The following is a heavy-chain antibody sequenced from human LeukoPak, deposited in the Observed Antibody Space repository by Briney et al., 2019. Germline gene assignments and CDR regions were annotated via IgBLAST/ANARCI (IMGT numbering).Heavy chain of an antibody. Sequence: SETLSLTCAVSGYSISSGYYWGWIRQPPGKGLEWIGSIYHSGSTYYNPSLKSRVTISVDTSKNQFSLKLSSVTAADMAVYYCARAQYGSSSGYGYYYYYYMDVWGKGTTVTVSS. V-gene: IGHV4-38-2*01. CDR1: GYSISSGYY. CDR2: IYHSGST. J-gene: IGHJ6*03. CDR3: ARAQYGSSSGYGYYYYYYMDV. D-gene: IGHD6-6*01.